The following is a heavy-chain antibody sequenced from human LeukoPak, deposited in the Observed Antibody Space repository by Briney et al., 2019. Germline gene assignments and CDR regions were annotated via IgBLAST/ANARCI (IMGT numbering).Heavy chain of an antibody. CDR3: AKDTNYASFDRGYYYGMDV. D-gene: IGHD3-16*01. Sequence: PGGSLRLSCEASGFTFSNSWMTWVRQTPGKGLEWVANIKTDGSEKYYVDSVKGRFTISRDNAKNSLYLQMNSLRAEDTALYYCAKDTNYASFDRGYYYGMDVWGQGTTVTVSS. CDR1: GFTFSNSW. V-gene: IGHV3-7*03. CDR2: IKTDGSEK. J-gene: IGHJ6*02.